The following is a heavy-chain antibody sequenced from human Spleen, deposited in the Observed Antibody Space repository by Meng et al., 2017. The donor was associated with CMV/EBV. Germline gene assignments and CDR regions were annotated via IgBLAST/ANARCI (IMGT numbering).Heavy chain of an antibody. CDR2: ISYDGSNK. CDR1: GFTFSSYA. V-gene: IGHV3-30*04. J-gene: IGHJ4*02. Sequence: GGSLRLSCAASGFTFSSYAMHWVRQAPGKGLEWVAVISYDGSNKYYADSVKGRFTISRDNSKNTLYLQMNSLRAEDTAVYYCAKDLSRYCSSTSCYSDYWGQGTLVTVSS. CDR3: AKDLSRYCSSTSCYSDY. D-gene: IGHD2-2*02.